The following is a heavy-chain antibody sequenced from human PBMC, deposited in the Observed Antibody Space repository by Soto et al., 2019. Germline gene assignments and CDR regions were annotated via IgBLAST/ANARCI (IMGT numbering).Heavy chain of an antibody. J-gene: IGHJ6*02. D-gene: IGHD3-3*01. CDR3: ARDYWSGDRYYYRMDV. Sequence: ASVKVSCKASGYTFTGYYIHWVRQAPGQRLEWMGYINPNSGGPNYAQKFQGRVTMTRDTSISTAYMELSRLRSDDTAVYFCARDYWSGDRYYYRMDVWGQGTTVTVSS. CDR1: GYTFTGYY. CDR2: INPNSGGP. V-gene: IGHV1-2*02.